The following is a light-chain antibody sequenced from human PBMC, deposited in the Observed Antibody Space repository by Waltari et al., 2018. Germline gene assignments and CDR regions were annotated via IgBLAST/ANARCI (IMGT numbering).Light chain of an antibody. V-gene: IGLV2-23*01. CDR3: CSYTGSSTSYG. CDR1: SPDLASSNP. Sequence: QSPLSQPASVSGYPGQSLTLTCTGASPDLASSNPVAWYQHHPHRAPQLTIYEATKRPSGISHRFSGAKSGATASLRISGLQADDEADYYCCSYTGSSTSYGCGGGTKVTVL. CDR2: EAT. J-gene: IGLJ1*01.